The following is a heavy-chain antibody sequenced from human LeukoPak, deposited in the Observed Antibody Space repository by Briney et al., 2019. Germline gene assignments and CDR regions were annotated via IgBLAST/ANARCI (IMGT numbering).Heavy chain of an antibody. CDR1: GGSISSSSYH. CDR3: ARRLYYYDSSDYYTDY. Sequence: PSETLSLTCTVSGGSISSSSYHWGWIRQSPGEGLEWIGSIYYSGNTYFNPSLKSRVTISVDMSKNQFSLKLSSVTAADTAVYYCARRLYYYDSSDYYTDYWGQGTLVTVSS. D-gene: IGHD3-22*01. V-gene: IGHV4-39*01. J-gene: IGHJ4*02. CDR2: IYYSGNT.